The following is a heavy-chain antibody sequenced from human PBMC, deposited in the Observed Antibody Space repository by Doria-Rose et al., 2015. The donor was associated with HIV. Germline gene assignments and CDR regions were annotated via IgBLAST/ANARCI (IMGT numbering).Heavy chain of an antibody. Sequence: QQWSPGLVKPSETLSLTCSVSGASVSSRGYYWNWIRQVPGKGLESLGYTYYTGTSDYSPSLKSRLNMAVDTSKNQFSLKLSFVTVADTAVYYCARMGSYRELDYWGQGALVIVSA. J-gene: IGHJ4*02. D-gene: IGHD3-3*01. CDR3: ARMGSYRELDY. CDR2: TYYTGTS. V-gene: IGHV4-31*03. CDR1: GASVSSRGYY.